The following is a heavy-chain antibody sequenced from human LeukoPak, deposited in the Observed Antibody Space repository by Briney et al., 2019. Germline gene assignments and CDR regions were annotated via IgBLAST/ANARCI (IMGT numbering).Heavy chain of an antibody. CDR3: ARDGGSNYDFWSGYSENNWFDP. CDR1: GFTFSSYS. V-gene: IGHV3-21*01. Sequence: PGGSLRLSCAASGFTFSSYSMNWVRQAPGKGLEWVSSISSSSSYIYYAGSVKGRFTISRDNAKNSLYLQMNSLRAEDTAVYYCARDGGSNYDFWSGYSENNWFDPWGQGTLVTVSS. D-gene: IGHD3-3*01. J-gene: IGHJ5*02. CDR2: ISSSSSYI.